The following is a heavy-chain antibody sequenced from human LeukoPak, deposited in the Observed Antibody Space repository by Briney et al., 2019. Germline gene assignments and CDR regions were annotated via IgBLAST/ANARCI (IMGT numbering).Heavy chain of an antibody. J-gene: IGHJ4*02. CDR2: ISHRVSDV. V-gene: IGHV3-11*01. CDR3: AKDIPEPGLHFDY. D-gene: IGHD5/OR15-5a*01. CDR1: GFTVSSNY. Sequence: GGSLRLSCAASGFTVSSNYMSWVRQAPGKGLEWISYISHRVSDVQYADSVKGRFTISRDNARNSLYLQMNGLRAEDTAVYYCAKDIPEPGLHFDYWGLGTLVTVSS.